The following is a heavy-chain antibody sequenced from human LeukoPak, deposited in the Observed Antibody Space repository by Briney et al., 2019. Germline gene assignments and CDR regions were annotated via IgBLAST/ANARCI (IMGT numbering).Heavy chain of an antibody. CDR1: GGSISSYY. J-gene: IGHJ5*02. CDR3: GRSSGYPPDWFDP. V-gene: IGHV4-59*08. D-gene: IGHD3-3*01. Sequence: ASETLSLTCTVSGGSISSYYWSWIRQPPGKGLEWIGYIYYSGSTNYNPSLKSRVTISVDEPKNEIPRKLNSVTAADRAVYYCGRSSGYPPDWFDPWGRGEGITVS. CDR2: IYYSGST.